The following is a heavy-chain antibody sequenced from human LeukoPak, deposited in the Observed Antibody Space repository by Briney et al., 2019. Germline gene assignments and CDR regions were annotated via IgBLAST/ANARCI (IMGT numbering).Heavy chain of an antibody. J-gene: IGHJ5*02. D-gene: IGHD2-2*01. CDR2: INHSGST. CDR3: ARAPPPYCSSTSCYLAFDP. V-gene: IGHV4-34*01. CDR1: GGSFSGYY. Sequence: SETLSLTCAVYGGSFSGYYWSWICQPPGKGLEWIGEINHSGSTNYNPSLKSRVTISVDTSKNQFSLKLSSVTAADTAVYYCARAPPPYCSSTSCYLAFDPWGQGTLVTVSS.